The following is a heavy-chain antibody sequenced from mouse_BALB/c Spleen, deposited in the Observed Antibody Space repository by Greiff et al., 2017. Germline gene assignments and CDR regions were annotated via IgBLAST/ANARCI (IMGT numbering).Heavy chain of an antibody. D-gene: IGHD2-4*01. CDR1: GFNIKDYY. Sequence: VQLQQSGAELVRSGASVKLSCTASGFNIKDYYMHWVKQRPEQGLEWIGWIDPENGDTEYAPKFQGKATMTADTSSSTAYMQLSSLTSENSAVYFCARSGDYDGYAMDYWGQGTSVTVSS. CDR2: IDPENGDT. CDR3: ARSGDYDGYAMDY. J-gene: IGHJ4*01. V-gene: IGHV14-4*02.